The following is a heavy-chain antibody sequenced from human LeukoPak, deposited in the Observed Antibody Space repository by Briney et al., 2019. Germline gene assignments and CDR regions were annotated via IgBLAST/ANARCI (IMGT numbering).Heavy chain of an antibody. V-gene: IGHV3-11*05. Sequence: GGSLRLSCAASGFTFSDYYMSWIRQAPGKGLEWVSYISGSSSYTNYADSVKGRFTISRDNSKNTLYLQMNSLRAEDTAVYYCAKGRWLQNYFDYWGQGTLVTVSS. D-gene: IGHD5-24*01. CDR3: AKGRWLQNYFDY. J-gene: IGHJ4*02. CDR2: ISGSSSYT. CDR1: GFTFSDYY.